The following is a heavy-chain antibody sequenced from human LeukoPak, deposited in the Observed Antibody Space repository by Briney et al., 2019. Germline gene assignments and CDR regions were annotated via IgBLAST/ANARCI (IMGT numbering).Heavy chain of an antibody. D-gene: IGHD2-8*01. CDR1: GGSISSSSYY. CDR2: IYYSGST. J-gene: IGHJ4*02. Sequence: SETLSLTCTVSGGSISSSSYYWGWIRQPPGKGLGWIGSIYYSGSTYYNPSLKSRVTISVDTSKNQFSLKLSSVTAADTAVYYCARDGTLGYCTNGVCPGWGQGTLVTVSS. V-gene: IGHV4-39*07. CDR3: ARDGTLGYCTNGVCPG.